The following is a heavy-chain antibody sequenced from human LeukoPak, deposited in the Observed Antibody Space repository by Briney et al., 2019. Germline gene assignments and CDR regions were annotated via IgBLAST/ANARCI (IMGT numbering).Heavy chain of an antibody. CDR1: GGSFSGYY. Sequence: PSETLSLTCAVYGGSFSGYYWSWIRQPPGKGLEWIGEINHSGSTNYNPSLKSRVTISVDTSKNQFSLKLSSVTAADTAVYYCATMGHSSGWYGEDYWGPGTLVTVSS. D-gene: IGHD6-19*01. CDR2: INHSGST. CDR3: ATMGHSSGWYGEDY. J-gene: IGHJ4*02. V-gene: IGHV4-34*01.